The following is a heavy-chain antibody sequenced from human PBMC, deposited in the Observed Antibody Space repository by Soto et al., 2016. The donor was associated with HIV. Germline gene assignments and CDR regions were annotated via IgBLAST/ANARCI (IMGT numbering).Heavy chain of an antibody. D-gene: IGHD1-1*01. J-gene: IGHJ3*02. CDR1: GYTFTDLD. CDR3: ARVGYDWNDAGAFDI. Sequence: QVQLVQSGAEVKKPGASVKVSCKASGYTFTDLDISWVRQAPGHGLEWMGWINPNSGGTNYAQKFQGRVTMTRDTSISTAYMELSRLRSDDTAVYYCARVGYDWNDAGAFDIWGQGTMVTVSS. CDR2: INPNSGGT. V-gene: IGHV1-2*02.